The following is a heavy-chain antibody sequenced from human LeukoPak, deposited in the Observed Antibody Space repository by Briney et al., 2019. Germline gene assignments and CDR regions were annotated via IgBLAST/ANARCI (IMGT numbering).Heavy chain of an antibody. V-gene: IGHV3-30*01. J-gene: IGHJ4*02. CDR1: GFTFSNYA. CDR3: ARDSTYYYESGSSGPHYFYN. Sequence: GGSLRLSCAASGFTFSNYAMHWVRQAPGKGLEWVSIISSGGSFQYYADSVKGRFTISSDNSKNTLYLQLNSLRGEDTAIYYCARDSTYYYESGSSGPHYFYNWGQGTLVTVSS. CDR2: ISSGGSFQ. D-gene: IGHD3-10*01.